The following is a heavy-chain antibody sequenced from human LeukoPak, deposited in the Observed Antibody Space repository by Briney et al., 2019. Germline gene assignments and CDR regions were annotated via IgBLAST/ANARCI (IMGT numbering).Heavy chain of an antibody. CDR3: AKDWQQLAFDY. J-gene: IGHJ4*02. CDR1: GFTXXXXX. V-gene: IGHV3-30*16. D-gene: IGHD6-13*01. CDR2: ISXXXXXX. Sequence: AGGSLRLSXAASGFTXXXXXXXXVRQXPGXXXXXVAVISXXXXXXXXXXXXXXXXXXXXXNSKNTLYLQMNSLRAEDTAVYYCAKDWQQLAFDYWGQGTLVTVSS.